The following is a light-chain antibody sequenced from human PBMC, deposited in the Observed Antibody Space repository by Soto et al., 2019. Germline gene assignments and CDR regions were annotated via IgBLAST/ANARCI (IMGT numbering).Light chain of an antibody. Sequence: EVVLTQSPVPLSLSPGETATLSSRASQSFRGLLAWYQQKPGQAPRLLIYDAYNRDTGIPPRFSGSGSETDFTLTISSLEPEDSGVYYCQQRHMWPITFGQGTRLEIK. CDR1: QSFRGL. J-gene: IGKJ5*01. CDR2: DAY. V-gene: IGKV3-11*01. CDR3: QQRHMWPIT.